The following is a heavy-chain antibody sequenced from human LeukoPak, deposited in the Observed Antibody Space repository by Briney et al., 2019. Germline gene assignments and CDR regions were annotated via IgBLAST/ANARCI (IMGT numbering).Heavy chain of an antibody. D-gene: IGHD3-16*01. Sequence: SETLSLTCTVSGGSISSGFYYWSWIRQPAGKGLEWIGRIYTSGSINYNPSLKSRISISVDTSKYQFSLKLTSVTAADTAVYYCAREHPRGEVDDFDYWGQGTLVTVSS. J-gene: IGHJ4*02. CDR2: IYTSGSI. CDR1: GGSISSGFYY. V-gene: IGHV4-61*02. CDR3: AREHPRGEVDDFDY.